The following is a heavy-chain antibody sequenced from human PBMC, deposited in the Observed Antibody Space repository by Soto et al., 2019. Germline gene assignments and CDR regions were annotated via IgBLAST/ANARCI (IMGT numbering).Heavy chain of an antibody. CDR1: GGSISSSNW. J-gene: IGHJ4*02. CDR3: ARVQPASTMVRGVVDY. V-gene: IGHV4-4*02. CDR2: IYHSGST. Sequence: SETLSLTCAVSGGSISSSNWWSWVRQPPGKGLEWIGEIYHSGSTNYNPSLKSRVTISVDKSKNQFSLKLSSVTAADTAVYYCARVQPASTMVRGVVDYWGQGTLVTVSS. D-gene: IGHD3-10*01.